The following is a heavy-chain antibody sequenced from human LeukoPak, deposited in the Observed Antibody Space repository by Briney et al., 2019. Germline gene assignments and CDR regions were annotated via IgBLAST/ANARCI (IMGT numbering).Heavy chain of an antibody. Sequence: GGSLRLSCAASGFTFSSYAMSWVRQAPGKGLEWVSAISGSGGSTYYADSVKGRFTISRDNSKSTLYLQMNSLRAEDTAVYYCAKKGFGELVIDHWGQGTLVTVSS. CDR2: ISGSGGST. J-gene: IGHJ4*02. D-gene: IGHD3-10*01. V-gene: IGHV3-23*01. CDR3: AKKGFGELVIDH. CDR1: GFTFSSYA.